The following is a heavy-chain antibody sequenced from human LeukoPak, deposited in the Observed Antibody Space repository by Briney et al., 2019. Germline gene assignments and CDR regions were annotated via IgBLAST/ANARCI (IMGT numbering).Heavy chain of an antibody. CDR3: ARGTNYYDTSGYLDSFDI. J-gene: IGHJ3*02. CDR2: ISAHNGET. D-gene: IGHD3-22*01. Sequence: ASVKVSCKASGYTFTNYGIRWVRQAPGQGLEWMGSISAHNGETSYAQSLQGRVIMTTDMSTSVAYMEIRRLRYDDTGLYYCARGTNYYDTSGYLDSFDIWGEGTMVTVSS. V-gene: IGHV1-18*01. CDR1: GYTFTNYG.